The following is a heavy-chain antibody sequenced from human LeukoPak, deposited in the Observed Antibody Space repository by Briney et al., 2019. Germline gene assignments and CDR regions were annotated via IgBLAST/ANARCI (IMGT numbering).Heavy chain of an antibody. CDR3: ARIYSSGWYYYYYYMGV. J-gene: IGHJ6*03. CDR1: GGSISSYY. Sequence: PSETLSLTCTVSGGSISSYYWSWIRQPPGKGLEWIGYIYYSGSTNYNPSLKSRVTISVDTSKNQFSLKLSSVTAADTAVYYCARIYSSGWYYYYYYMGVWGKGTTVTVSS. CDR2: IYYSGST. D-gene: IGHD6-19*01. V-gene: IGHV4-59*01.